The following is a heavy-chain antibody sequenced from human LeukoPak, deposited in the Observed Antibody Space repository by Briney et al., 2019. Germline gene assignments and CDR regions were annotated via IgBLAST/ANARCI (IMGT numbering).Heavy chain of an antibody. CDR2: ISYDGSNK. J-gene: IGHJ6*02. Sequence: GRSLRLSCAASGVTFSSYGMHWVRQAPGKELKWVAVISYDGSNKYYADSVKGRFTISRDNSKNTLYLQMNSLRAEDTAVYYCAKVERYCSSTSCYQFYYYYGMDVWGQGTTVTVSS. CDR3: AKVERYCSSTSCYQFYYYYGMDV. D-gene: IGHD2-2*01. V-gene: IGHV3-30*18. CDR1: GVTFSSYG.